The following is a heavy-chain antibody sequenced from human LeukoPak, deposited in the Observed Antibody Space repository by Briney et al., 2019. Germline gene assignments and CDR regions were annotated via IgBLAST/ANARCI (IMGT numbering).Heavy chain of an antibody. CDR1: GGSISSSSYY. V-gene: IGHV4-39*07. Sequence: SETLSLTCTVSGGSISSSSYYWGWIRQPPGKGLEWIGSIYYSGSTYYNPSLKSRVTISVDTSKNQFSLKLSSVTAADTAVYYCARGRKAAAPGYWGQGTLVTVSS. CDR3: ARGRKAAAPGY. D-gene: IGHD6-13*01. CDR2: IYYSGST. J-gene: IGHJ4*02.